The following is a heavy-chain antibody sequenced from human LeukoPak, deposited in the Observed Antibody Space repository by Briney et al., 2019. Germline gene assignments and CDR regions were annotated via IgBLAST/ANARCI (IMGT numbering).Heavy chain of an antibody. V-gene: IGHV4-31*03. CDR2: IYYSGST. J-gene: IGHJ4*02. CDR1: GDSISSDAFY. CDR3: ARGVSVYYDSSGYYYFDY. D-gene: IGHD3-22*01. Sequence: SETLSLTCTVSGDSISSDAFYWSWVRQNPGKGLEWIGYIYYSGSTSYNPSLKSRPTISVDTSKNQFSLKLRSVTAADTAVYYCARGVSVYYDSSGYYYFDYWGQGTLVTVSS.